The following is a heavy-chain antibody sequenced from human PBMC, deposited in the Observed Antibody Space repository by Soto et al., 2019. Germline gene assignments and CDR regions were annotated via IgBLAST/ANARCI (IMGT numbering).Heavy chain of an antibody. V-gene: IGHV1-69*04. J-gene: IGHJ3*02. Sequence: ASVKVSCKASGGTFSSYTISWVRQAPGQGLEWMGRIIPILGIVNYAQKFQGRVTITADKSTSTAYMELSSLRSEDTAVYYCARDPGPCSGGSCYSGAFDIWGQGTMVTVSS. CDR1: GGTFSSYT. CDR3: ARDPGPCSGGSCYSGAFDI. CDR2: IIPILGIV. D-gene: IGHD2-15*01.